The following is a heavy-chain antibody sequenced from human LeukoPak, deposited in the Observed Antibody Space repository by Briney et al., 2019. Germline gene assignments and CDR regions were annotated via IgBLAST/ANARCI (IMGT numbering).Heavy chain of an antibody. CDR2: MNPNSDET. J-gene: IGHJ6*03. Sequence: GASVKVSCKASGYTFTSYEINWVRQAAGQGLEWMGWMNPNSDETGHSERFQGRVTMTRNTSISTAYMELSGLRSDDTAVYYCARLSWGRRQLLHHYYYMDVWGKGTAVTVSS. V-gene: IGHV1-8*01. CDR3: ARLSWGRRQLLHHYYYMDV. D-gene: IGHD3-16*01. CDR1: GYTFTSYE.